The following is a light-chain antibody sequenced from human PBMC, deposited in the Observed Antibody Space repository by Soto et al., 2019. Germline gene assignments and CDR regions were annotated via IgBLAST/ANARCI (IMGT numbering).Light chain of an antibody. V-gene: IGKV3-20*01. CDR1: QSVTNSY. Sequence: EIVLTQSPGTLALSPGERATLSCRASQSVTNSYLAWYRQKPGQAPRLLLYGASSRATGVPDRFSGSGSGTDFTLTIRRLEPEDFAVYYCQQYNNWPLITFGQGTRLEIK. CDR2: GAS. CDR3: QQYNNWPLIT. J-gene: IGKJ5*01.